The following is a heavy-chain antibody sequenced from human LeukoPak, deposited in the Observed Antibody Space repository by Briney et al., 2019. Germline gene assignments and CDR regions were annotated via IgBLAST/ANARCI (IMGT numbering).Heavy chain of an antibody. CDR3: ARGVVQYSSGWYGAKNGYYFDY. CDR1: GYTFTSYG. Sequence: GASVKVSCKASGYTFTSYGISWVRQAPGQGLEWMGWISAYNGNTNYAQKLQGRVTMTTDTSTSTAYMELRSLRSDDTAVYYCARGVVQYSSGWYGAKNGYYFDYWGQGTLVTVSS. D-gene: IGHD6-19*01. CDR2: ISAYNGNT. J-gene: IGHJ4*02. V-gene: IGHV1-18*01.